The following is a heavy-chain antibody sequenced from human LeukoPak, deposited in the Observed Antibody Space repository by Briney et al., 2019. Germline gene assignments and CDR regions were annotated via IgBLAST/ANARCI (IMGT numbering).Heavy chain of an antibody. V-gene: IGHV4-59*01. D-gene: IGHD1-1*01. CDR3: ARDIGTHDAIDI. J-gene: IGHJ3*02. CDR2: IHYSGSV. CDR1: GXSINTYY. Sequence: SETLSLTCAVSGXSINTYYWSWIRQPPGKGLEWIGYIHYSGSVKYNPSLKGRATISVDTSKNQFSLKLSSVTAADTAVYYCARDIGTHDAIDIWGQGTMVTVSS.